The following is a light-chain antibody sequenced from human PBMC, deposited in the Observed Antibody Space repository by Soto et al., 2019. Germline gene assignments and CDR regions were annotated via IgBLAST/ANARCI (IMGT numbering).Light chain of an antibody. Sequence: QSALTQPASVSGSPGQSITISCTGTSSDVGSYNLVSWYQQHPGKAPKFMIYEGSKRPSGVSNRFSGSKSGNTASLTISGLQAEDEADYYCCSYAGSSTLVFGGGTKLNVL. CDR2: EGS. CDR3: CSYAGSSTLV. J-gene: IGLJ2*01. CDR1: SSDVGSYNL. V-gene: IGLV2-23*01.